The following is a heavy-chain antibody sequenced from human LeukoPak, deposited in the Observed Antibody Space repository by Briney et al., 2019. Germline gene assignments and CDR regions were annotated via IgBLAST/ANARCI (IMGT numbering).Heavy chain of an antibody. Sequence: GASVKVSFKASGYTFTSYYMHWVRQAPGQGLEWMGIINPSGGSTSYAQQFQGRVTMTRDTSTSTVYMELSSLRSGDTAVYYCARHNLELHYFDYWGQGTLVTVSS. CDR1: GYTFTSYY. D-gene: IGHD1-7*01. V-gene: IGHV1-46*01. J-gene: IGHJ4*02. CDR3: ARHNLELHYFDY. CDR2: INPSGGST.